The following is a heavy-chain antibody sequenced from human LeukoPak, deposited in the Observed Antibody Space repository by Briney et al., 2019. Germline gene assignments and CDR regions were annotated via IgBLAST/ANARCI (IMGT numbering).Heavy chain of an antibody. CDR1: GFTVSSNY. Sequence: GSLRLSCAASGFTVSSNYMSWVRQAPGKGLEWIGCVLYSGSTNYNPSLKSRVTISVDTSKNQFSLTLSSVTAADTAVYYCARYTRPFDYWGQGTLVTVSS. J-gene: IGHJ4*02. V-gene: IGHV4-59*02. CDR2: VLYSGST. D-gene: IGHD6-6*01. CDR3: ARYTRPFDY.